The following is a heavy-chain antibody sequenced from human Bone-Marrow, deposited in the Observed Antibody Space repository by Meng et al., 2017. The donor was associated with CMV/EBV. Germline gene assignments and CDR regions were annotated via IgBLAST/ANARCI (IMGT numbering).Heavy chain of an antibody. CDR2: ISSSGGTI. CDR1: GFSFGDVY. D-gene: IGHD1-20*01. V-gene: IGHV3-11*04. Sequence: GESRKISCGASGFSFGDVYMTWIRRAPGRGLEWLSSISSSGGTIYSADSVKGRFTISRDNAHNSLYLQMTSLGAEDTAVYYCARDLPGITGSNYWGQGTLVTVSS. CDR3: ARDLPGITGSNY. J-gene: IGHJ4*02.